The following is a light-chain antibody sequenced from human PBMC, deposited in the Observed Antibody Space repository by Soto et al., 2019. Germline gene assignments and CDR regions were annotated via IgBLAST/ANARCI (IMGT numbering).Light chain of an antibody. CDR2: WAS. J-gene: IGKJ1*01. CDR3: QQYYSPPWK. V-gene: IGKV4-1*01. Sequence: DIVMSQSPDSLAVSLGERATINCKSSQRVFYRSNNKNYLAWYQQKPGQPPKLLINWASTREFGVPDRFSGSGSGADYTLTISSLQAEDVAVYYFQQYYSPPWKFGKGTKVEIK. CDR1: QRVFYRSNNKNY.